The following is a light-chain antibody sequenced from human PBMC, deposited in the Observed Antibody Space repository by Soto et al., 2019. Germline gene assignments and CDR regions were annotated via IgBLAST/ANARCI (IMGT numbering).Light chain of an antibody. CDR1: SSNVGGYNY. CDR3: SSYAGNHLLL. Sequence: QTVVTQPRSVSGSPGQSVTISCTGTSSNVGGYNYVSWYQHHPGKAPKLIIFDVDKRPPGVPDRFSGSKSGNTASLIISGLQAEDEVDYFCSSYAGNHLLLFGGGTKLTVL. CDR2: DVD. J-gene: IGLJ2*01. V-gene: IGLV2-11*01.